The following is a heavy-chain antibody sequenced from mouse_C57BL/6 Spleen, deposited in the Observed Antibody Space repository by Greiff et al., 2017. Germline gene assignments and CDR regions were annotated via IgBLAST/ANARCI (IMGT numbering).Heavy chain of an antibody. J-gene: IGHJ4*01. V-gene: IGHV10-1*01. CDR1: GFSFNTYA. D-gene: IGHD2-12*01. CDR2: IRSKSNNYAT. CDR3: VTTLYYYAMDY. Sequence: EVMLVESGGGLVQPKGSLKLSCAASGFSFNTYAMNWVRPAPGKGLEWVARIRSKSNNYATYYADSVKDRFTISRDDSESMLYLQMNNLKTEDTAMYDCVTTLYYYAMDYWGQGTSVTVSS.